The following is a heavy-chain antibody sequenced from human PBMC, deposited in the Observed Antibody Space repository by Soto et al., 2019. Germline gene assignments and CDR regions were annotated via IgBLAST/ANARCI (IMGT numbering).Heavy chain of an antibody. CDR1: GGSINSGGYY. CDR2: IYYSGST. Sequence: QLQLQESGPGLVKPSQTLSLTCTFSGGSINSGGYYWNWIRQHPGKGLEWIGYIYYSGSTYYNPSLKRRVTRSVDPSKNQFSLKLSSVTAADTAVYYCAKSLFHWGQGTMVTVSS. V-gene: IGHV4-31*03. J-gene: IGHJ4*02. D-gene: IGHD3-10*02. CDR3: AKSLFH.